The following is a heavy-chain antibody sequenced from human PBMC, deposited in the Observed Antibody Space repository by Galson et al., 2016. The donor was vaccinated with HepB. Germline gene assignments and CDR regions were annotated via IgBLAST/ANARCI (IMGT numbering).Heavy chain of an antibody. V-gene: IGHV3-11*01. Sequence: SLRLSCAASGFSFSDSYMNWIRQAPGKGLEWVSYISSSGSTIYYADSVKGRFTISRDNARSSLYLQMNSLRAEDTAVYFCARGHQLLWNGLDVWGQGTTVTVSS. J-gene: IGHJ6*02. CDR3: ARGHQLLWNGLDV. CDR2: ISSSGSTI. CDR1: GFSFSDSY. D-gene: IGHD3-10*01.